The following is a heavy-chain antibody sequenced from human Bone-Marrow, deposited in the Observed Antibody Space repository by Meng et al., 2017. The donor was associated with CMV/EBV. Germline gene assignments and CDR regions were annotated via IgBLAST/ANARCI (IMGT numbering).Heavy chain of an antibody. Sequence: SETLSLTCSVSGASISSYYWSWIRQSPGKGLEWIGYMHHSGTKNYNPSLRSRVTISLDTSKNQFSLKLNSVTAADTAVYYCAREDIVVVPAALKGYNWFDPWGQGTLVTVSS. J-gene: IGHJ5*02. CDR2: MHHSGTK. CDR1: GASISSYY. V-gene: IGHV4-59*12. D-gene: IGHD2-2*01. CDR3: AREDIVVVPAALKGYNWFDP.